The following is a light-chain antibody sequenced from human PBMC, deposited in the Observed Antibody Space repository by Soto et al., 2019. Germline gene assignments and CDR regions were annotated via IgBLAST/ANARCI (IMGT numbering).Light chain of an antibody. CDR2: GAS. CDR3: QQYINWPLT. Sequence: EIVMTQSPASLSVSAGDRATLSCQASQSVSSNLAWYQQKPGQAPRXLIYGASTRATGAPARFSGSGSGTELTLTISSLQSEDIAVYYCQQYINWPLTFGGGTKVDIK. J-gene: IGKJ4*01. CDR1: QSVSSN. V-gene: IGKV3-15*01.